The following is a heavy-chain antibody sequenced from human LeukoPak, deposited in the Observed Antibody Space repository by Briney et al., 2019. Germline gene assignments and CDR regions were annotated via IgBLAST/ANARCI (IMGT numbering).Heavy chain of an antibody. CDR3: ASYY. D-gene: IGHD3-10*01. Sequence: PGGSLRLSCIVSGFNFGAFEMNWVRQVPGQGLEWLAYISGSGRSIHYADFVKGRFTISRDNAKNSLNLQMDSLRLDDTAVYYCASYYWGQGSLVTVSS. V-gene: IGHV3-48*03. CDR1: GFNFGAFE. J-gene: IGHJ4*02. CDR2: ISGSGRSI.